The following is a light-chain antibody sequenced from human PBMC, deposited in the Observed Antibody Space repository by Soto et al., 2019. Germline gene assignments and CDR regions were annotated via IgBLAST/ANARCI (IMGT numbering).Light chain of an antibody. CDR1: QSVSSN. CDR2: GAS. Sequence: VGMTQSPATLSVSPGERATLSCRASQSVSSNLVWYQQKPGQAPRLLIYGASTRVTGIPARFSGSGSGTEFTLTISGLQSEDFAVYYCQQYHNWWTFGQGTKVDIK. V-gene: IGKV3-15*01. CDR3: QQYHNWWT. J-gene: IGKJ1*01.